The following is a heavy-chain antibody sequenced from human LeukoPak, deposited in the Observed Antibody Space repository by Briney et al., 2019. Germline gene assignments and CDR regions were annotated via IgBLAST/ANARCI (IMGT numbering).Heavy chain of an antibody. Sequence: PSKTLSLTCAVYGGSFSGYYWSWIRQPPGKGLEWIGEINHSGSTNYNPSLKSRVTISVDTSKNQFSLKLSSVTAADTAVYYCAVSKFRWLRFLFYWGQGTLVTVSS. CDR2: INHSGST. CDR3: AVSKFRWLRFLFY. D-gene: IGHD5-24*01. J-gene: IGHJ4*02. CDR1: GGSFSGYY. V-gene: IGHV4-34*01.